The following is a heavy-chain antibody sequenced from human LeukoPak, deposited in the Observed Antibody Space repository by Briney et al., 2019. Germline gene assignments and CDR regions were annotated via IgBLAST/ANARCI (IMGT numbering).Heavy chain of an antibody. Sequence: GGSLRLSYAASGFTFSSYAMHWVRQAPGKGLEWVAVISYDGSNKYYADSVKGRFTISRDNSKNTLYLQMNSLRAEDTAVYYCAKDLYSGSYYPPDYWGQGTLVTVSS. CDR1: GFTFSSYA. J-gene: IGHJ4*02. D-gene: IGHD1-26*01. CDR2: ISYDGSNK. CDR3: AKDLYSGSYYPPDY. V-gene: IGHV3-30-3*01.